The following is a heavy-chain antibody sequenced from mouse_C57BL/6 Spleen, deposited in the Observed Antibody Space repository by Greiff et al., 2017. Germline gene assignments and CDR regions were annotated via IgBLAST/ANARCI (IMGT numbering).Heavy chain of an antibody. CDR3: ARGSIYYGYDEGDY. CDR1: GYAFSSSW. CDR2: IYPGDGDT. D-gene: IGHD2-2*01. J-gene: IGHJ2*01. Sequence: QVQLQQSGPELVKPGASVKISCKASGYAFSSSWMNWVKQRPGKGLEWIGRIYPGDGDTNYNGKFKGKATLTAEQSSSTAYMQLSSLTSEDSAVYFCARGSIYYGYDEGDYWGQGTTLTVSS. V-gene: IGHV1-82*01.